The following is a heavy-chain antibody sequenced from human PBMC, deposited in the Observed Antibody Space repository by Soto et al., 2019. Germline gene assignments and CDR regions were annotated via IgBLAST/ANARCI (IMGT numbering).Heavy chain of an antibody. CDR3: ARVGPMTTGRNNWFAP. V-gene: IGHV1-69*01. CDR1: GGTFSSYA. J-gene: IGHJ5*02. CDR2: IITIFGTA. D-gene: IGHD4-4*01. Sequence: QVQLVQSGAEVKKPRSSVKVSCKASGGTFSSYAISWVRQAPGQGLEWMGGIITIFGTANYAQKFQGRVTITADESTSTADMELSSLRSEDKAVYYWARVGPMTTGRNNWFAPWGQGTLVTVSS.